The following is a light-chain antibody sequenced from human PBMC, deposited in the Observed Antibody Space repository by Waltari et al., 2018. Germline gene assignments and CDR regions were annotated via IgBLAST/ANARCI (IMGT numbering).Light chain of an antibody. J-gene: IGLJ2*01. V-gene: IGLV5-45*02. CDR2: YPSNSDK. CDR1: SGINVGIHR. CDR3: MIWHSSAWI. Sequence: QAVLTQPSSLSASPGASASLTCTLRSGINVGIHRIYWFQQKPGSPPRFLLRYPSNSDKQQGSGVPSRFSGSKDASANAGILLISGLQSEDEADYYCMIWHSSAWIFGGGTKLTVL.